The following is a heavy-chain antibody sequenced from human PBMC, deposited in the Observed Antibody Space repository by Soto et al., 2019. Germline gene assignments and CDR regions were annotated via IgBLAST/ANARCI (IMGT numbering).Heavy chain of an antibody. V-gene: IGHV3-23*01. Sequence: EVQLLESGGGLVQPGGSLRLSCAASGFTFSSYAMSWVRQAPGKGLEWVSVISGSGGYTYYADSVKGRFTTSRNNSKNTLYLQMNRLRAEDTAVYYCAKWTVVVVAATRGGYFDYWGQGTLVTVSS. CDR2: ISGSGGYT. D-gene: IGHD2-15*01. CDR1: GFTFSSYA. J-gene: IGHJ4*02. CDR3: AKWTVVVVAATRGGYFDY.